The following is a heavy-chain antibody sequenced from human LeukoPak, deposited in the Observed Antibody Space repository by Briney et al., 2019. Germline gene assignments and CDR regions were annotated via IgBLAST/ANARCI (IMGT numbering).Heavy chain of an antibody. CDR3: AKDDPIYSSIDY. D-gene: IGHD4-11*01. V-gene: IGHV3-74*03. J-gene: IGHJ4*02. CDR1: GFTFSRYW. Sequence: GGSLRLSCVASGFTFSRYWMHWVRQAPGKGLVWVSRINSDGSSITYADSVKGRFTISRDNAQNTLYLQMNSLRAEDTAVYYCAKDDPIYSSIDYWGQGTLVSVSS. CDR2: INSDGSSI.